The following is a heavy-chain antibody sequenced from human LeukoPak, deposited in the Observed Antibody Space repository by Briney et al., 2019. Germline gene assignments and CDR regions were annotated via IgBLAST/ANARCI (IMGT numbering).Heavy chain of an antibody. CDR2: IYTSGST. J-gene: IGHJ4*02. CDR3: ARDRLLYDCGGKPLFDY. CDR1: GGSISNYY. Sequence: SETLSLTCTVSGGSISNYYWSWIRQPAGKGLEWIGRIYTSGSTNYNPSLKSRVTMSVDTSKNQFSLKMTSVTAADTAVYFCARDRLLYDCGGKPLFDYWGQGTLVTVSP. V-gene: IGHV4-4*07. D-gene: IGHD4-23*01.